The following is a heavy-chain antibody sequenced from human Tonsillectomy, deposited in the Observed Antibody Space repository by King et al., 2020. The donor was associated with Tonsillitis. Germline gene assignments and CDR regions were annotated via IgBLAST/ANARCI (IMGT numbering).Heavy chain of an antibody. D-gene: IGHD3-10*01. CDR3: AKDYMVRVVITSLDY. V-gene: IGHV3-9*01. Sequence: QLVQSGGGLVQPGRSLRLSCAASGFTFDDYAMHWVRQAPGKGLEWVSGISWNSGIMGYADSVKGRFTISKDNDKNSLYLQMNSLRAEDTALYYCAKDYMVRVVITSLDYWGQGTLVTVSS. CDR2: ISWNSGIM. J-gene: IGHJ4*02. CDR1: GFTFDDYA.